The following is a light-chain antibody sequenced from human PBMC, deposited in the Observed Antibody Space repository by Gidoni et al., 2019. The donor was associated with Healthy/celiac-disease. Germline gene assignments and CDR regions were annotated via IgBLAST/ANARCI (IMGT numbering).Light chain of an antibody. CDR1: QSVSSS. CDR2: DAS. V-gene: IGKV3-11*01. Sequence: EIVFTQSPATLSLSPGERATLSCRASQSVSSSLAWYQQKPGQAPRLLIYDASNRATGIPARFSGSGSGTDFTLTISSLEPEDFAVYYCQQRSNWLYSFGQGTKLEIK. CDR3: QQRSNWLYS. J-gene: IGKJ2*03.